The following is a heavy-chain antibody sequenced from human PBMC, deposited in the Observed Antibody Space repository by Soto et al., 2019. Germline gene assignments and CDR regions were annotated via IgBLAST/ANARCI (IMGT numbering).Heavy chain of an antibody. J-gene: IGHJ6*02. CDR3: ARDKFSSSWVRSEWGGMEV. V-gene: IGHV3-33*01. CDR1: GFTFSSNG. Sequence: QVQLVESGGGVVKHGRSLRLSCAASGFTFSSNGRHWVRQAPGKRLEWVAVIWYDGSNKYYADCVKDRVTISRDNYKHTLYIKMNSLRAQDTALYYCARDKFSSSWVRSEWGGMEVWGQGTNVTVS. CDR2: IWYDGSNK. D-gene: IGHD6-13*01.